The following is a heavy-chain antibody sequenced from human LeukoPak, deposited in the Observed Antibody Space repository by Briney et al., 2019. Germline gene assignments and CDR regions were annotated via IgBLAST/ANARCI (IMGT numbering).Heavy chain of an antibody. V-gene: IGHV4-59*01. CDR3: ARLQNGAPDY. J-gene: IGHJ4*02. CDR2: ISYSGST. CDR1: GGSISSYY. D-gene: IGHD3-10*01. Sequence: PSETLSLTCTVSGGSISSYYWSWIRQPPGKGLEWFGYISYSGSTNYNPSLKSRVTISVDTSKSQFSLKLSSVTAADTAVYYCARLQNGAPDYWGQGTLVTVSS.